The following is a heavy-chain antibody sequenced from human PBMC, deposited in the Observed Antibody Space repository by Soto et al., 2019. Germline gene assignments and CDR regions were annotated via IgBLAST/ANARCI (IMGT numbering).Heavy chain of an antibody. CDR3: AKDEYWESHFYYFMDL. CDR2: ISHDGSIT. D-gene: IGHD1-26*01. J-gene: IGHJ6*03. V-gene: IGHV3-30*15. CDR1: GFTFSSYA. Sequence: QVQLVESGGGVVEPGRSLRLSCAASGFTFSSYAMHWVRQAPGKGLEWVAVISHDGSITYYSDSVKGRFTMSRDNSNNTLFLQMSSLRSEDTVIYYCAKDEYWESHFYYFMDLWGRGTAVTVSS.